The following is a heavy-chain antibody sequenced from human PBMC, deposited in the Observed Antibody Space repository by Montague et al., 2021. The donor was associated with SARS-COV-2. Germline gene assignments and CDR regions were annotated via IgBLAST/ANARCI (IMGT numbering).Heavy chain of an antibody. D-gene: IGHD1-26*01. CDR2: IWTSGST. Sequence: SETLSLTCTVSGDSISSYLWSWVRQPAGKGLEWIGRIWTSGSTNYNPSLKSRVTVSVDTSKNQFSLSLTSVTAADTAVYYCEGWHVGPGDGMDVWGQGTTVTVSS. CDR1: GDSISSYL. CDR3: EGWHVGPGDGMDV. J-gene: IGHJ6*02. V-gene: IGHV4-4*07.